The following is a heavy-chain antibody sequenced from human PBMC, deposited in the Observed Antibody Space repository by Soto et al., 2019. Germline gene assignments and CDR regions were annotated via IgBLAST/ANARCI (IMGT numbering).Heavy chain of an antibody. V-gene: IGHV6-1*01. J-gene: IGHJ6*02. CDR1: GDSVSSNSAP. D-gene: IGHD5-12*01. CDR3: AREGGYEWAYYYGMDV. CDR2: TYYRSKWYN. Sequence: PSQTLSLTCAISGDSVSSNSAPWNWIRQSPSRGLEWLGRTYYRSKWYNDYAVSVKSRITINPDTSKNQFSLQLNSVTPEDTAVYYCAREGGYEWAYYYGMDVWGQGTTVTVSS.